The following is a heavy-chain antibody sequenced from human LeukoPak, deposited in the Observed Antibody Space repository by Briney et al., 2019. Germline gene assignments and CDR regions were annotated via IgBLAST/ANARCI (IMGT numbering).Heavy chain of an antibody. CDR3: ARGVAAPWFDP. J-gene: IGHJ5*02. V-gene: IGHV4-59*01. D-gene: IGHD6-6*01. CDR1: VGSISSYY. CDR2: IYNSGST. Sequence: SEILSLTCTVSVGSISSYYWSWIRQPPGKGLEWIGYIYNSGSTNYDPSLKSRVTMSVGTSKNQFSLKLSSVTAADTAVYYCARGVAAPWFDPWGQGTLVTVSS.